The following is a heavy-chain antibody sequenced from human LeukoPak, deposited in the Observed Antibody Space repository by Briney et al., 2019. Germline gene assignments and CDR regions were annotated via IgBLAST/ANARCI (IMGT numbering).Heavy chain of an antibody. D-gene: IGHD6-19*01. CDR1: GFIFSNYG. J-gene: IGHJ4*02. CDR3: AREWGRIAVAGGPGY. Sequence: QPRESLRLSCEASGFIFSNYGMHWVRQAPGKGLEWLALIWYEGQTKFYADSVKGRFTISRDNSGNTLFLHMTNLRVEDTAVYYCAREWGRIAVAGGPGYWGQGALVTVSS. V-gene: IGHV3-33*01. CDR2: IWYEGQTK.